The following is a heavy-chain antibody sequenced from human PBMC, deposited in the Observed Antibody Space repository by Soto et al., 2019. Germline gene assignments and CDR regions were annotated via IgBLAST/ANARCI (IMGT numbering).Heavy chain of an antibody. CDR2: ISGSGGST. V-gene: IGHV3-23*01. CDR3: AKDQSDLHWYFDL. J-gene: IGHJ2*01. CDR1: GFTFSSYA. Sequence: EVQLLESGGGLVQPGGSERLSCAASGFTFSSYAMSWVRQAPGKGLEWVSAISGSGGSTYYADSVKGRFTISRDNSKNTLYLQMNSLRAEDTAVYYCAKDQSDLHWYFDLWGRGTLVTVSS.